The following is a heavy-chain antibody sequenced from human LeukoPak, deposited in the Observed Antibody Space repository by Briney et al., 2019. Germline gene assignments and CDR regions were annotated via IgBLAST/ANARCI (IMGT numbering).Heavy chain of an antibody. J-gene: IGHJ6*02. V-gene: IGHV4-59*08. CDR1: GGSISSYY. CDR2: LYYSGST. CDR3: AASNGYSSSWNYGMDV. D-gene: IGHD6-13*01. Sequence: SETLSLTCTVSGGSISSYYWSWIRQPPGKGLEWIGYLYYSGSTNYNPSLKSRVTISVDTSKNQFSLKLSSVTAADTAVYYCAASNGYSSSWNYGMDVWGQGTTVTVSS.